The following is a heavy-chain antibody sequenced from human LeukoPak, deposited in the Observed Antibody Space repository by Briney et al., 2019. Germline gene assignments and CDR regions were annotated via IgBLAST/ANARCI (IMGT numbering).Heavy chain of an antibody. CDR2: TYYRSKLYN. CDR1: GDSVSSNSAA. V-gene: IGHV6-1*01. Sequence: SQTLSLTCAISGDSVSSNSAAWNWLRQSPSRGLEWLGRTYYRSKLYNDYAVSVESRITINPDTSKNQFSLQLNSVTPEDTAVYYCAGGTGVFDYWGQGTLVTVSS. CDR3: AGGTGVFDY. D-gene: IGHD7-27*01. J-gene: IGHJ4*02.